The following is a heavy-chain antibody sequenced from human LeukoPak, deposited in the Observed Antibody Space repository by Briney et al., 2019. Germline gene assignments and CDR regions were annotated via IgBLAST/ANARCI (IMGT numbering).Heavy chain of an antibody. Sequence: SETLSLTCTVSGGSISSSSYYWGWIRQPPGKGLEWIGSIYYSGSTYYNPSLKSRVTISVDTSKNQFSLKLSSVTAADTAVYYCARDFNDFWGGSKMPPGAMDVWGKGTTVTVSS. CDR3: ARDFNDFWGGSKMPPGAMDV. CDR1: GGSISSSSYY. D-gene: IGHD3-3*01. CDR2: IYYSGST. V-gene: IGHV4-39*07. J-gene: IGHJ6*03.